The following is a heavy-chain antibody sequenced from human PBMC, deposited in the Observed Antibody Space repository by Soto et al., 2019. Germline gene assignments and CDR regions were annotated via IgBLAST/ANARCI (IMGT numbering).Heavy chain of an antibody. D-gene: IGHD3-10*01. CDR3: ARVGAVTMVWGVIGWFDP. V-gene: IGHV4-31*03. Sequence: PSETLSLTCTVSGGSISSGGYYWSWIRQHPGKGLEWIGYIYYSGSTYYNPSLKSRVTISVDTSKNQFSLKLSSVTAADTAVYYCARVGAVTMVWGVIGWFDPWGQGTLVTVSS. J-gene: IGHJ5*02. CDR1: GGSISSGGYY. CDR2: IYYSGST.